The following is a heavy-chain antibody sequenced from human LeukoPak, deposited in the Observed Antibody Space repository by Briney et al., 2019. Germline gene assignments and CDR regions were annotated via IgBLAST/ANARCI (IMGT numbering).Heavy chain of an antibody. V-gene: IGHV3-7*01. D-gene: IGHD6-13*01. CDR2: IKQDGSEK. CDR3: ARVSWVAAAVPPRVDY. J-gene: IGHJ4*02. CDR1: GFTFSSYW. Sequence: GGSLRLSCAASGFTFSSYWMSWVRQAPGKGLEWVANIKQDGSEKYYVDSVKGRFTISRDNAKNSLYLQMNSLRAEDTAVYYCARVSWVAAAVPPRVDYWGQGTLVTVSS.